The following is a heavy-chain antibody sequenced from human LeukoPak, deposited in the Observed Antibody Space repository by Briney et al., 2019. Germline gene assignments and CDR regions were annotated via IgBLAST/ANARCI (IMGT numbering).Heavy chain of an antibody. Sequence: PSETLPLTCNVSGGPIGTYYWSWIRQSPGKGLEWIGYIYYSGSATYNPSLKSRVTISVDTSKNQFSLKLTSVTAADTAVYYCARGDYYYYGMDVWGQGTTVTVS. CDR1: GGPIGTYY. CDR2: IYYSGSA. CDR3: ARGDYYYYGMDV. J-gene: IGHJ6*02. V-gene: IGHV4-59*08.